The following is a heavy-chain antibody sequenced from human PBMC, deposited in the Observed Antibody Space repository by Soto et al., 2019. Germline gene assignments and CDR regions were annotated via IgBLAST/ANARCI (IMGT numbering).Heavy chain of an antibody. Sequence: QVQLVQSGAEVKKPGSSVKVSCKASGGTFSSYAISWVRQAPGQGLEWMGGIIPIFGTANYAQKFQGRVTITAYESKSTAYMGLSSLRSEDTAVYYCGSTNYYDSSGYLAYWGQGTLVTVSS. D-gene: IGHD3-22*01. CDR3: GSTNYYDSSGYLAY. CDR1: GGTFSSYA. CDR2: IIPIFGTA. V-gene: IGHV1-69*01. J-gene: IGHJ4*02.